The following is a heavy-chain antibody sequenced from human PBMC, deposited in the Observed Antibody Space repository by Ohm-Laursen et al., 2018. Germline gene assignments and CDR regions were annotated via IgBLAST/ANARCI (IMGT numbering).Heavy chain of an antibody. J-gene: IGHJ4*02. D-gene: IGHD7-27*01. CDR3: ARDLGLVGTNWGYYFNC. CDR1: GYTFTSHY. CDR2: INPDGVGST. Sequence: ASVKVSCKASGYTFTSHYIHWVRQAPGQGLEWMGIINPDGVGSTTYAQKFQGRVTMTRDTSTSTVYMEMSSLRSEDTAVYYCARDLGLVGTNWGYYFNCWGQGTLVTVSS. V-gene: IGHV1-46*01.